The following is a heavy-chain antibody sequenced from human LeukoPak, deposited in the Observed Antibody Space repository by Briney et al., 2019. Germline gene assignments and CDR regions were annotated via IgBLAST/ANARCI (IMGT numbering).Heavy chain of an antibody. CDR1: GFTFSKFA. CDR2: ISGSGGST. Sequence: PGGSLRLSCAASGFTFSKFAMSWVRQAPGKGLEWVAAISGSGGSTYYADSVKGRFTISRDNSKNTLYLQMNSLRAEDTAIYYFAKRVQLERAYYFDYWGQGTLVTVSS. V-gene: IGHV3-23*01. J-gene: IGHJ4*02. D-gene: IGHD1-1*01. CDR3: AKRVQLERAYYFDY.